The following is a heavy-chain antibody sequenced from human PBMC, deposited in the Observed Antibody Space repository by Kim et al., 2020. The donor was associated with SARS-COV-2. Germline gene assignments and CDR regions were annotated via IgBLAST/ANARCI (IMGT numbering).Heavy chain of an antibody. D-gene: IGHD5-12*01. J-gene: IGHJ4*02. CDR1: GFTFSSYA. CDR2: LSGSGGST. Sequence: GGSLRLSCAASGFTFSSYAMSWVRQAPGKGLEWVSALSGSGGSTYYAVSVKGHFTISRDNSKNTLYLQMNSLRAEDTAVYYCARAARLENDGYNLYYFDYWGQGSLVTVSS. V-gene: IGHV3-23*01. CDR3: ARAARLENDGYNLYYFDY.